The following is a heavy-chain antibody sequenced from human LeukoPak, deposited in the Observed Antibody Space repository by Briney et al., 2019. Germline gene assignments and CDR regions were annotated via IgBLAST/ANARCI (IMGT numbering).Heavy chain of an antibody. J-gene: IGHJ6*03. V-gene: IGHV1-18*01. CDR1: GYTFTSYD. Sequence: ASVKVSCKASGYTFTSYDIIWVRQAPGQGLEWMGWISAYNGNTNYAQKLQGRVTMTTDTSTSTAYMELRSLRSDDTAVYYCAREGKEYLWGYYHYMDVWGKGTTVTVSS. CDR2: ISAYNGNT. D-gene: IGHD3-3*01. CDR3: AREGKEYLWGYYHYMDV.